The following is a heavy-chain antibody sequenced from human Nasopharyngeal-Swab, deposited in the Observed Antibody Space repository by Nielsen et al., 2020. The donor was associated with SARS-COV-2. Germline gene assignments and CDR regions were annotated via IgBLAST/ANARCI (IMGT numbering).Heavy chain of an antibody. V-gene: IGHV4-39*07. Sequence: WIRQPPGKGLEWIGSIYYSGSTHYNPSLKSRVTISVDTSKNQFSLKLSSVTAADTAVYYCARDLAPEFTIFGVVTATIWGQGTLVTVSS. CDR2: IYYSGST. J-gene: IGHJ4*02. D-gene: IGHD3-3*01. CDR3: ARDLAPEFTIFGVVTATI.